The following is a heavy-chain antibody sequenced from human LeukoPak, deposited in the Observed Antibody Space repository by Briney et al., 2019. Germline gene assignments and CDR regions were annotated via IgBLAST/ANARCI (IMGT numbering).Heavy chain of an antibody. CDR2: FYYSGST. J-gene: IGHJ5*02. CDR1: GGSISSGGYY. D-gene: IGHD3-3*01. Sequence: SETLSLTCTVSGGSISSGGYYWSWIRQHPGKGLEWIGYFYYSGSTYYNPSLKSRVTISVDTSKNQFSLKLSSVTAADTAVYYCARGEGEYDFWSRYYNWFDPWGQGTLVTVSS. CDR3: ARGEGEYDFWSRYYNWFDP. V-gene: IGHV4-31*03.